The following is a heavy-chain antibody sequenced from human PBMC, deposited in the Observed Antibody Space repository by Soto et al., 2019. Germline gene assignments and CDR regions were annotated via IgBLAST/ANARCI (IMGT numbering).Heavy chain of an antibody. Sequence: GSLRLSCAASRFTFTRSPMSWVRQAPVRGLEWVSAISASGGGTYYADFVKGRFTISRDNSKNTLYLQMNSLRDEDTAVYYCVKRGTVTTDYYGMDVWGQGTTVTVSS. CDR3: VKRGTVTTDYYGMDV. CDR1: RFTFTRSP. D-gene: IGHD4-17*01. J-gene: IGHJ6*02. CDR2: ISASGGGT. V-gene: IGHV3-23*01.